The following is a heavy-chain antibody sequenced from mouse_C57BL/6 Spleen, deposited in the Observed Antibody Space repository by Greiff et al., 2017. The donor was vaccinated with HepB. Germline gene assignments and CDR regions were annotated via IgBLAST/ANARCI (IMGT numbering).Heavy chain of an antibody. CDR2: IWSGGST. D-gene: IGHD2-4*01. Sequence: VQLQQSGPGLVQPSQSLSITCTVSGFSLTSYGVHWVRQSPGKGLEWLGVIWSGGSTDYNAAFISRLSISKDNSKSQVFFKMNSLQADDTAIYYCARKEDDYDGFAYWGQGTLVTVSA. V-gene: IGHV2-2*01. CDR3: ARKEDDYDGFAY. J-gene: IGHJ3*01. CDR1: GFSLTSYG.